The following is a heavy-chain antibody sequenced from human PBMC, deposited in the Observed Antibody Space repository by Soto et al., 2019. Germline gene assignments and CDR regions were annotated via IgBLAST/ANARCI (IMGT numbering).Heavy chain of an antibody. Sequence: TLSLTCTVSGGSISSGGYYWSWIRQHPGKGLEWIGYIYYSGSTYYNPSLKSRVTISVDTSKNQFSLKLSSVTAADTAVYYCAREATVTTSWFDPWGQGTLVTVSS. CDR1: GGSISSGGYY. CDR2: IYYSGST. V-gene: IGHV4-31*03. CDR3: AREATVTTSWFDP. J-gene: IGHJ5*02. D-gene: IGHD4-4*01.